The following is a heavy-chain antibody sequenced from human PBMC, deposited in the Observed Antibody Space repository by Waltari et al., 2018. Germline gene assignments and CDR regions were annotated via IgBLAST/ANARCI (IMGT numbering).Heavy chain of an antibody. V-gene: IGHV1-46*03. CDR3: ARVVSNYYDSWYFQH. CDR1: GYTFTSYY. Sequence: QVQLVQSGAEVKKPGASVKVSCKASGYTFTSYYMHWVRQAPGQGLEWMGIINPSGGSTSYAQKFQGRVTMTRDTSTSTVYMELSSLRSEDTAVYYCARVVSNYYDSWYFQHWGQDTLVTVSS. D-gene: IGHD3-22*01. CDR2: INPSGGST. J-gene: IGHJ1*01.